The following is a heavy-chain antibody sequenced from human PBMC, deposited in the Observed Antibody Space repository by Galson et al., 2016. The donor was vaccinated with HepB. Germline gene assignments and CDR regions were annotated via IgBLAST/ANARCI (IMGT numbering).Heavy chain of an antibody. V-gene: IGHV3-33*01. CDR3: TLATRYDAFDI. Sequence: SLRLSCAASGFTLTSYGTNWVRQAPGKGLEWVAVIKFDGSNKYYADSVKGRFTISRDNSKNTLYLQMNSLRAEDTAVYYCTLATRYDAFDIWGQGTLVTVSA. CDR1: GFTLTSYG. D-gene: IGHD3-3*02. J-gene: IGHJ3*02. CDR2: IKFDGSNK.